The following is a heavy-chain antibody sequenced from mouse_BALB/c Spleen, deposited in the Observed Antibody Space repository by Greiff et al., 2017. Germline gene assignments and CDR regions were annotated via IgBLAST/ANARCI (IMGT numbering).Heavy chain of an antibody. CDR3: TRDGYYRYDYYAMDY. V-gene: IGHV6-6*02. D-gene: IGHD2-14*01. J-gene: IGHJ4*01. CDR2: IRLKSNNYAT. Sequence: EVKLEESGGGLVQPGGSMKLSCVASGFTFSNYWMNWVRQSPEKGLEWVAEIRLKSNNYATHYAESVKGRFTISRDDSKSSVYLQMNNLRAEDTGSYYCTRDGYYRYDYYAMDYWGQGTSVTVSS. CDR1: GFTFSNYW.